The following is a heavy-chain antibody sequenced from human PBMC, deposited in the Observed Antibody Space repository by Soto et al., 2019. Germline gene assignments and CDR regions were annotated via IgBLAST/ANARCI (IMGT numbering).Heavy chain of an antibody. CDR2: ISGSGGST. V-gene: IGHV3-23*01. Sequence: GGSLRLSCAASGFTFSSYAMSWVRQAPGKGLEWVSGISGSGGSTYYADSVKGRFTISRDNSKNTLYLQMNSLRAEDTAVYYCAKGIKYYYDSSALNAFDIWGQGTMVTVSS. CDR1: GFTFSSYA. J-gene: IGHJ3*02. D-gene: IGHD3-22*01. CDR3: AKGIKYYYDSSALNAFDI.